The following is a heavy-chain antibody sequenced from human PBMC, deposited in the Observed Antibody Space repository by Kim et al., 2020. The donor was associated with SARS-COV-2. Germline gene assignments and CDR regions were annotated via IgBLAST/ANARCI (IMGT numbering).Heavy chain of an antibody. V-gene: IGHV4-59*09. J-gene: IGHJ3*02. Sequence: NPSLKSRVTISVDTSKNQFSLKLSSVTAADTAVYYCARGSGSYFVDAFDIWGQGTMVTVSS. CDR3: ARGSGSYFVDAFDI. D-gene: IGHD3-10*01.